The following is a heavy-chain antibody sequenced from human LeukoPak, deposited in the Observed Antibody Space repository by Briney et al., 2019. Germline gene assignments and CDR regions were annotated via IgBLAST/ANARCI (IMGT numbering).Heavy chain of an antibody. CDR2: ISGSGDSS. V-gene: IGHV3-23*01. Sequence: AGGSLRLSCAASGFAFSTYAMSWVRQAPGKGLEWVSVISGSGDSSDYADSVRGRSTISRDNSKNTLSLQMNSLTADDTAVYYCARNAGARLLSYFGFWGQGTLVSVSS. D-gene: IGHD3-10*01. CDR3: ARNAGARLLSYFGF. J-gene: IGHJ4*02. CDR1: GFAFSTYA.